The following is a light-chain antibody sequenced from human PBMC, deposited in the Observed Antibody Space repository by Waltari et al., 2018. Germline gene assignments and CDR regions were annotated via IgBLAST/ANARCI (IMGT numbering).Light chain of an antibody. CDR3: QQYVTSPGT. CDR2: GAF. V-gene: IGKV3-20*01. J-gene: IGKJ3*01. Sequence: EIVLTQSTGTMYLSPGERATLSDRASQSVSSSYLAWYQQKPGQAPMRLIYGAFIRAIGIPDRFSGSGSGTDFTLTINRLEPGDFAVYYCQQYVTSPGTFGPGTKLDIK. CDR1: QSVSSSY.